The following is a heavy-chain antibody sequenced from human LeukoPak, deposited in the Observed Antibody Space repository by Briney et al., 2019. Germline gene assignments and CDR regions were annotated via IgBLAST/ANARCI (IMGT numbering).Heavy chain of an antibody. V-gene: IGHV4-39*01. Sequence: SETLSLTCTVSGGSISGSSYYWGWIRQPPGKGLEWIGSIYYSGSTYYNPSLKSRVTISVDTSKNQFSLKLSSVTAADTAVYYCATLDSSGYYHYFDYWGQGTLVTVSS. J-gene: IGHJ4*02. CDR2: IYYSGST. D-gene: IGHD3-22*01. CDR3: ATLDSSGYYHYFDY. CDR1: GGSISGSSYY.